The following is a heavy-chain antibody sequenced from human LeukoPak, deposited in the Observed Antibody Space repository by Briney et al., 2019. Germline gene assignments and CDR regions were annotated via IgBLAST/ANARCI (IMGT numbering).Heavy chain of an antibody. Sequence: EGSLRLSCAASGFTFSSYAMHWVRQAPGKGLEWVAVISYDGSNKYYADSVKGRFTISRDNSKNTLYLQMNSLRAEDTAVYYCARDRDGDYSFDYWGQGTLVTVSS. V-gene: IGHV3-30*04. CDR3: ARDRDGDYSFDY. J-gene: IGHJ4*02. CDR1: GFTFSSYA. CDR2: ISYDGSNK. D-gene: IGHD4-17*01.